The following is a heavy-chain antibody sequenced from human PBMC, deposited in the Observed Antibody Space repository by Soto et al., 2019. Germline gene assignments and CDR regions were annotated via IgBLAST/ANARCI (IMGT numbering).Heavy chain of an antibody. CDR2: MDQDGSET. CDR1: GFTFSTYW. CDR3: LCGGNFVIY. J-gene: IGHJ4*02. Sequence: EVQLVESGGGLVQPGGSLRLSCAASGFTFSTYWMTWVRQPPGKGLEWVANMDQDGSETYYVDSVRGRFTVSRDNAKNSLYLQMNSLRVEDTAVYYCLCGGNFVIYWGQGTLVTVSP. V-gene: IGHV3-7*01. D-gene: IGHD3-16*01.